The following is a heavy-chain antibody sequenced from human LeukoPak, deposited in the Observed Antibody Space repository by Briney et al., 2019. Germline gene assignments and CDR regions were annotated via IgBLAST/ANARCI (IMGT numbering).Heavy chain of an antibody. CDR1: GYTFTSYD. CDR3: ARGPDSSSVYYYYYGMDV. Sequence: ASVKVSCKASGYTFTSYDINWVRQATGQGLEWMGWMNTNSGNTGYAQKFQGRVTMTRNTSISTAYMELSSLRSEDTAVYYCARGPDSSSVYYYYYGMDVWGQGTTVTVSS. J-gene: IGHJ6*02. CDR2: MNTNSGNT. D-gene: IGHD6-13*01. V-gene: IGHV1-8*01.